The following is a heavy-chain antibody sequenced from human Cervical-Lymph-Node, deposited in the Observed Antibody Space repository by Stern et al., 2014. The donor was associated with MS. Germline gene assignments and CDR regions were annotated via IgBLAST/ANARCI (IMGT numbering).Heavy chain of an antibody. Sequence: QVQLGQSGDEVKKPGSSVKVSCKASRDTFSHYALSWVRQAPEHGLEWMCGNISGLGTTSYAQKFQGRITISADTSTNTLYMELSSLRSEDTAVYFCARDQGDYGSGSENSWFDPWGQGTLVTVSS. CDR3: ARDQGDYGSGSENSWFDP. CDR1: RDTFSHYA. CDR2: NISGLGTT. J-gene: IGHJ5*02. V-gene: IGHV1-69*06. D-gene: IGHD3-10*01.